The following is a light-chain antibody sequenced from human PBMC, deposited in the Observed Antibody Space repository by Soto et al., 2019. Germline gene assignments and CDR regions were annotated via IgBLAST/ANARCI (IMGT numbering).Light chain of an antibody. CDR1: QSVSSN. V-gene: IGKV3-15*01. Sequence: EIVMTQSPATLSVSPGERATLSCRASQSVSSNLAWYQQKPGQAPRLLIYGASTRATGIPARFSGSGSGTGFTLTSSSLRSEDLAVYYCQQYNNWPWTFGQGTKVEIQ. CDR2: GAS. CDR3: QQYNNWPWT. J-gene: IGKJ1*01.